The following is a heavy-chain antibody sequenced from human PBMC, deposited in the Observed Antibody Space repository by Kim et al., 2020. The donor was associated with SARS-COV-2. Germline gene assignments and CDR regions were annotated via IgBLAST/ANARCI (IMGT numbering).Heavy chain of an antibody. CDR2: INPNSGGT. J-gene: IGHJ6*02. D-gene: IGHD4-17*01. V-gene: IGHV1-2*06. CDR1: GYTFTGYY. Sequence: ASVKVSCKASGYTFTGYYMHWVRQAPGQGLEWMGRINPNSGGTNYAQQFQGRVTMTRDTSISTAYMELSRLRSDDTAVYYCARAGTRATVVPYYYYGMDVWGQGTTVTVSS. CDR3: ARAGTRATVVPYYYYGMDV.